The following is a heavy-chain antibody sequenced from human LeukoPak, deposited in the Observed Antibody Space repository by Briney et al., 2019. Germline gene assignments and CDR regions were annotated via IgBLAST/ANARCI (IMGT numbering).Heavy chain of an antibody. CDR3: ARDLYGDYGGGLDAFDI. D-gene: IGHD4-17*01. Sequence: PSETQSLTCTVSGGSISSGNYYWNWIRQLAGKGLEWIGRIYTSGSTNYNPSLKSRVTISIDTSKNQLSLKLSSVTAADTAVYYCARDLYGDYGGGLDAFDIWGQGTMVTVSS. J-gene: IGHJ3*02. CDR1: GGSISSGNYY. CDR2: IYTSGST. V-gene: IGHV4-61*02.